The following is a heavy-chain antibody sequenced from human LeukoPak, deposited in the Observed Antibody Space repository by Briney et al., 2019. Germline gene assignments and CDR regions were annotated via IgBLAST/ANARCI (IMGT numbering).Heavy chain of an antibody. CDR1: GFTFSNYW. CDR3: ALPLRDGDFYFDY. D-gene: IGHD4-17*01. J-gene: IGHJ4*02. CDR2: INRDGRST. Sequence: GGSLRLSCAASGFTFSNYWMHWVRQAPGKGLVWVSRINRDGRSTNYADSVKGRFTISRDNAKNTVFLQMNSLRAEDTAVYYCALPLRDGDFYFDYWGQGTLVTVSS. V-gene: IGHV3-74*01.